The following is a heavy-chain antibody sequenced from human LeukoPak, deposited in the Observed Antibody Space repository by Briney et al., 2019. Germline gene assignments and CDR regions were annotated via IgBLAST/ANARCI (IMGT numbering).Heavy chain of an antibody. D-gene: IGHD1-26*01. J-gene: IGHJ6*02. CDR2: IYYSGST. CDR3: ARGSGSYQTYYYYGMDV. Sequence: SETLSLTCTVSGGSIRSYYWSWVRQPPGKGLEWMGYIYYSGSTNYNPSLKSRVTISVDTSKNQFSLKLSSVTAADTAVYYCARGSGSYQTYYYYGMDVWGQGTTVTVSS. V-gene: IGHV4-59*08. CDR1: GGSIRSYY.